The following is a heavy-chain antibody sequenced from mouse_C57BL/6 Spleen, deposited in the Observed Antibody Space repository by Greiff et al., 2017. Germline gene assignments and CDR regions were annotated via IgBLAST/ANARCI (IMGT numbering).Heavy chain of an antibody. Sequence: EAGGGLVQPKGSLKLSCAASGFSFNTYAMNWVRQAPGKGLEWVARIRSKSNNYATYYADSVKERFTSYRDDSESMLYLQMNNLTTEDTAMYYCVSGYCYGTGGYFDVWGTGTTVTVSS. CDR3: VSGYCYGTGGYFDV. CDR1: GFSFNTYA. V-gene: IGHV10-1*01. CDR2: IRSKSNNYAT. J-gene: IGHJ1*03. D-gene: IGHD1-1*01.